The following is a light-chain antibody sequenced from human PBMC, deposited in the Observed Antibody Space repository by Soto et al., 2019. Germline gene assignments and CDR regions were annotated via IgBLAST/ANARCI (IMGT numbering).Light chain of an antibody. CDR3: QQYGSSGT. Sequence: EIVMTQSPATLSVSPGERVSLSCRASQSVSSYLAWYQQKPGQAPRLLIYDASNRATGIPARFSGSGSGTDFTLTISSLEPEDFAVYYCQQYGSSGTFGQGTKVDIK. CDR2: DAS. V-gene: IGKV3-11*01. J-gene: IGKJ1*01. CDR1: QSVSSY.